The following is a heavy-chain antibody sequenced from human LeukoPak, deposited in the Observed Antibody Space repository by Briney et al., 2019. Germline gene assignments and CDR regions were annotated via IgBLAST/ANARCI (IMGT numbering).Heavy chain of an antibody. CDR2: IYSSGST. Sequence: PSETLSLTCTVSGGSISSYYWSWIRQPAGKGLEWIGRIYSSGSTNYNPSLKSRVTMSVDTSKNQFSLKLSSVTAADTAVYYCARDRGITGATWYFDLWGRSTLVTVSS. J-gene: IGHJ2*01. CDR3: ARDRGITGATWYFDL. V-gene: IGHV4-4*07. D-gene: IGHD1-20*01. CDR1: GGSISSYY.